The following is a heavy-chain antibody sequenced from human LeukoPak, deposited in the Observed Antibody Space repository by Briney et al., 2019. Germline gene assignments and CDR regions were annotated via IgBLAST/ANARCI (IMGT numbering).Heavy chain of an antibody. CDR2: IFYSGST. D-gene: IGHD3-16*01. J-gene: IGHJ4*02. CDR1: SGSISTSNYY. CDR3: SRVGGYARFDY. V-gene: IGHV4-39*07. Sequence: PSETLSLTCTVSSGSISTSNYYWGWVRQPPGKALEWIGNIFYSGSTYYSPSLKSRVTISLDTSRNQFSLKLTSVTAADTAVYYCSRVGGYARFDYWGQGVLVTVSS.